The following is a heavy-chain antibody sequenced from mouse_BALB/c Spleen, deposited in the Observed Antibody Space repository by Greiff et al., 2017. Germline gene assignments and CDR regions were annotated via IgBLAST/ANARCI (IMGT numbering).Heavy chain of an antibody. CDR1: GFTFSSFG. J-gene: IGHJ4*01. CDR3: ASTATGAMDY. Sequence: EVKLQESGGGLVQPGGSRKLSCAASGFTFSSFGMHWVRQAPEKGLEWVAYISSGSSTIYYADTVKGRFTISRDNPKNTLFLQMTSLRSEDTAMYYCASTATGAMDYWGQGTSVTVSS. CDR2: ISSGSSTI. V-gene: IGHV5-17*02. D-gene: IGHD1-2*01.